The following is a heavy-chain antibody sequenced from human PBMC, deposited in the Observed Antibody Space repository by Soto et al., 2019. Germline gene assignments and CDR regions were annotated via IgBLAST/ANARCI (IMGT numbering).Heavy chain of an antibody. J-gene: IGHJ4*02. CDR3: AKDLNWNDPYYYDSSGYGGFDY. CDR2: ISYDGSNK. CDR1: GFTFSSYG. D-gene: IGHD3-22*01. V-gene: IGHV3-30*18. Sequence: QVQLVESGGGVVQPGRSLRLSCAASGFTFSSYGMHWVRQAPGKGLEWVAVISYDGSNKYYADSVKGRFTISRDNSKNPRDLQMNSLRAEDTAVYYCAKDLNWNDPYYYDSSGYGGFDYWGQGTLVTVSS.